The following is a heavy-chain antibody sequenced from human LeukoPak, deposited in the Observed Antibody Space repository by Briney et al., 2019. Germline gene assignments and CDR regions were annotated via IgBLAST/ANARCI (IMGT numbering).Heavy chain of an antibody. V-gene: IGHV3-15*01. CDR1: GFIFKNAW. CDR3: TTTGMAVAPGD. J-gene: IGHJ4*02. D-gene: IGHD6-19*01. CDR2: IKSKTDGETT. Sequence: SGGSLRLSCAASGFIFKNAWMSWVRQAPGKGLEWVGHIKSKTDGETTDYVAPVKGRFIISRDDSKNTLYLQMNSLKTEDTAVYYCTTTGMAVAPGDWGQGTRVIVSS.